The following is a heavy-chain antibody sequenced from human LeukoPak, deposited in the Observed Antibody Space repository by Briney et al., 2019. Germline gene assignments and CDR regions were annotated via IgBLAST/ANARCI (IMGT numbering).Heavy chain of an antibody. J-gene: IGHJ6*02. CDR3: ARGTLDYGDYIFYYYYGMDV. Sequence: SETLSLTCAVYGGSFSGYYWSWIRQPPGMGLEWIGEINHSGSTNYNPSLKSRVTISVDTSKNQFSLKLSSVTAADTAVYYCARGTLDYGDYIFYYYYGMDVWGQGTTVTVSS. CDR2: INHSGST. V-gene: IGHV4-34*01. D-gene: IGHD4-17*01. CDR1: GGSFSGYY.